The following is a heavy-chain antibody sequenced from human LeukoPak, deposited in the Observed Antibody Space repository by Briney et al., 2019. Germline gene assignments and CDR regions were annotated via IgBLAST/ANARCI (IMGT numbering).Heavy chain of an antibody. V-gene: IGHV1-69*05. Sequence: SVKVSCKASGGTFSSYAISWVRQAPGQGLEWMGGIIPIFGTANYAQKFQGRVTITTDESTSTAYMELSRLRSDDTAVYYCARASKDIVVVVAAYIDYWGQGTLVTVSS. CDR3: ARASKDIVVVVAAYIDY. J-gene: IGHJ4*02. D-gene: IGHD2-15*01. CDR1: GGTFSSYA. CDR2: IIPIFGTA.